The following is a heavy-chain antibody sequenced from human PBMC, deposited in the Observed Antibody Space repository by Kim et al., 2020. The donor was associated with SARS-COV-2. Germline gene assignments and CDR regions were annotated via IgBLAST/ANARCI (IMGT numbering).Heavy chain of an antibody. D-gene: IGHD1-1*01. Sequence: KYYVDSVKGRFTISRDNAKNSLYLQMNSLRAEDTAVYYCARGGTILPFDYWGQGTLVTVSS. CDR3: ARGGTILPFDY. CDR2: K. V-gene: IGHV3-7*03. J-gene: IGHJ4*02.